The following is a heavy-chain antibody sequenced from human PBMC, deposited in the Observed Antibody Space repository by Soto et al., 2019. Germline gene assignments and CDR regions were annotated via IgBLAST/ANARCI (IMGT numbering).Heavy chain of an antibody. CDR1: GYPFNTYY. V-gene: IGHV1-46*02. D-gene: IGHD2-21*02. CDR2: IHPSGGGS. Sequence: ASVKVSCKSSGYPFNTYYRHWVRQAPGRGLEWMGMIHPSGGGSTYAQKFLGRVTMTMDSSTSTVFMELTSLRSADTAVYYCARGGHIAVVTDSFDSWG. CDR3: ARGGHIAVVTDSFDS. J-gene: IGHJ4*01.